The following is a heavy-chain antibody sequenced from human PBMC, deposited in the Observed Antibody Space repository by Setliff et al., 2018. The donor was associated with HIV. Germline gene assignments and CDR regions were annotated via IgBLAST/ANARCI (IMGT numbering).Heavy chain of an antibody. CDR1: GVSINRTDHY. V-gene: IGHV4-39*01. CDR3: ARVPVPGANWFDP. J-gene: IGHJ5*02. CDR2: VSQSGST. Sequence: ASETLSLTCSVSGVSINRTDHYWGWIRQSPGKSLEWIGSVSQSGSTYYNPSLKSRITISVDRSKNLFSLKLISVTAADHGVYYCARVPVPGANWFDPWGLGTLVTVSS.